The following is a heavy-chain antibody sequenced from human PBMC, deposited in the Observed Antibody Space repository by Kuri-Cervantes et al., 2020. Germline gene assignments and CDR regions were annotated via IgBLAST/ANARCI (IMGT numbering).Heavy chain of an antibody. Sequence: GGSLRLSCAASGFTFSNYAMTWVRQAPGKGLEWVSSIRRSGGTTNYADSVMGRFTISKDNSKDTLYLQMNSQRVDDTAVYFCARETPGIGYYFECWGQGTLVTVSS. V-gene: IGHV3-23*01. CDR2: IRRSGGTT. D-gene: IGHD3-10*01. CDR3: ARETPGIGYYFEC. J-gene: IGHJ4*02. CDR1: GFTFSNYA.